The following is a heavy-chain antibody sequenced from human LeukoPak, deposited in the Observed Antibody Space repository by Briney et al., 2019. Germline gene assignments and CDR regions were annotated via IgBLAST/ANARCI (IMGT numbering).Heavy chain of an antibody. CDR2: INTDGRTT. V-gene: IGHV3-74*01. Sequence: GGSLSLSFAASGFTFSNNWMHWVRPAPGKGLVWVSRINTDGRTTNYTDSVKGRFTISRDNAKNTLYLQMNRLRAEDTAAYYCARVDSSGYYSHFDYWGQGTLATVSS. CDR3: ARVDSSGYYSHFDY. CDR1: GFTFSNNW. J-gene: IGHJ4*02. D-gene: IGHD3-22*01.